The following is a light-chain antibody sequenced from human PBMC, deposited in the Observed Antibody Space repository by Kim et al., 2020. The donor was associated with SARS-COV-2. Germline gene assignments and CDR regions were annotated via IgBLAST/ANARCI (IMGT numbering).Light chain of an antibody. CDR3: QQRGSWPLT. Sequence: EIVLTQSPATLSLSPGERATLSCRASQYLTNYLAWYQQKPGQAPRLLIYDAFNRATGIPPRFSGSGSGTDFTLTISSLEPEDCAVYYCQQRGSWPLTFGQGTKVDIK. CDR1: QYLTNY. J-gene: IGKJ1*01. V-gene: IGKV3-11*01. CDR2: DAF.